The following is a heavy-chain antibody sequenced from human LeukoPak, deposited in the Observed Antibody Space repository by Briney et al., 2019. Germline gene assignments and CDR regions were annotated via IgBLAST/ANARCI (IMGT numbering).Heavy chain of an antibody. CDR2: INPNSGGT. CDR1: AYTFTGYY. CDR3: ATSGITMIVVELDY. V-gene: IGHV1-2*02. J-gene: IGHJ4*02. Sequence: GASVKVSCKASAYTFTGYYMHWVRQAPGQGLEWMGWINPNSGGTNYAQKFQGRVTMTRDTSISTAYMELSRLRSDDTAVYYCATSGITMIVVELDYWGQGTLVTVSS. D-gene: IGHD3-22*01.